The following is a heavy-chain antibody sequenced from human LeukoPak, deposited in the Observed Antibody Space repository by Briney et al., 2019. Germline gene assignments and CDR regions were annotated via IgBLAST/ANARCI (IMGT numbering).Heavy chain of an antibody. CDR1: GRSFSGYY. Sequence: SETLSLTCAVYGRSFSGYYWSWIRQPQGKGLEWIGEIDHSGSTNYNPSLKSRVTISVDTSKKQFSLRLSSVTAADTAVYYCARGARWFDPWGQGTLVTVSS. CDR3: ARGARWFDP. V-gene: IGHV4-34*01. J-gene: IGHJ5*02. CDR2: IDHSGST.